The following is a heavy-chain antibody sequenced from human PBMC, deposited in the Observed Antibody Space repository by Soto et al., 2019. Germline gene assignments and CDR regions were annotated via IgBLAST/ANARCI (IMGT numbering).Heavy chain of an antibody. J-gene: IGHJ6*02. D-gene: IGHD1-7*01. V-gene: IGHV4-59*01. CDR1: GGSISSCY. CDR3: AREGLTGTIGLYYYYGMDG. Sequence: QVQLQESGPGLVKPSETLSLTCTVSGGSISSCYWSWIRQPPGKGLEWIGYIHYSGRTNYNPSLQSRGTISVDTSKTQLSLKLSSVTAADTAGYYCAREGLTGTIGLYYYYGMDGWGQGTTVTVSS. CDR2: IHYSGRT.